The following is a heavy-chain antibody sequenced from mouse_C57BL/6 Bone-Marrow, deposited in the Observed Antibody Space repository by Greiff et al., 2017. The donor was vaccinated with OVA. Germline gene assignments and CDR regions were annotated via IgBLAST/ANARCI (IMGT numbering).Heavy chain of an antibody. CDR3: ARIYSNSAY. J-gene: IGHJ3*01. V-gene: IGHV1-64*01. CDR2: IHPNSGST. Sequence: QVQLKQPGAELVKPGASVKLSCKASGYTFTSYWMHWVKQRPGQGLEWIGMIHPNSGSTNYNEKFKSKATLTVDKSSSTAYMQLSSLTSEDSAVYYCARIYSNSAYWGQGTLVTVSA. CDR1: GYTFTSYW. D-gene: IGHD2-5*01.